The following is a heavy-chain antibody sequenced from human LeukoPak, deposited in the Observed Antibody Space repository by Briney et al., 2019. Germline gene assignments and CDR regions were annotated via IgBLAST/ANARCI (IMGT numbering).Heavy chain of an antibody. CDR3: AKAPLGSRYIVVVTAIQYYFDY. CDR2: ISSSGTTI. CDR1: GSTFSDYY. Sequence: TGGSLRLSCAASGSTFSDYYMSWIRQAPGKGLEWVSYISSSGTTIYYADSVKGRFTISRDNSKNTLYLQMNSLRAEDTAVYYCAKAPLGSRYIVVVTAIQYYFDYWGQGTLVTVSS. J-gene: IGHJ4*02. V-gene: IGHV3-11*01. D-gene: IGHD2-21*02.